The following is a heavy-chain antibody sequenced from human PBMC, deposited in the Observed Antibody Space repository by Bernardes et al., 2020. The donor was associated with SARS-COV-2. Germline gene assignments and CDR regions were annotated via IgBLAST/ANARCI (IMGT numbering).Heavy chain of an antibody. CDR3: ARRYSYGMDV. V-gene: IGHV3-74*01. J-gene: IGHJ6*02. Sequence: GGSLRLSCAASGFTFSSHCMYWVRQAPGKGLVWVSLIKSDGSTTSHADSVKGRFTISRDNAKNTLYLQMNSLRAEDTAVYYCARRYSYGMDVWGQGTTVTVSS. CDR1: GFTFSSHC. CDR2: IKSDGSTT.